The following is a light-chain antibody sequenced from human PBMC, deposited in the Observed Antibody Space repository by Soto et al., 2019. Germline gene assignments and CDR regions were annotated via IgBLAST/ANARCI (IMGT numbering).Light chain of an antibody. CDR1: SSDVGGYNY. CDR2: EVS. Sequence: QSVLTQPASVSGSPGQSITISCTGTSSDVGGYNYVSWYQQHPGKAPKLMIYEVSNRPSGVSNRFSGSKSGNTASLTISGLQAEDEADYYCSLYTSSSTYVYGTAPNVTVL. V-gene: IGLV2-14*01. CDR3: SLYTSSSTYV. J-gene: IGLJ1*01.